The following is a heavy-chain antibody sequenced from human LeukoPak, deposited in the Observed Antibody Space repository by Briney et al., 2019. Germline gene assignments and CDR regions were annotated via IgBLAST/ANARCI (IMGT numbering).Heavy chain of an antibody. V-gene: IGHV3-53*01. Sequence: PGGSLRLSCAASGFTFSSYAMSWVRQAPGKGLEWVSVIYSGGSTYYADSVKGRFTISRDNSKNTLYLQMNSLRAEDTAVYYCARSEYYDSSGSPRDFDYWGQGTLVTVSS. D-gene: IGHD3-22*01. CDR2: IYSGGST. J-gene: IGHJ4*02. CDR1: GFTFSSYA. CDR3: ARSEYYDSSGSPRDFDY.